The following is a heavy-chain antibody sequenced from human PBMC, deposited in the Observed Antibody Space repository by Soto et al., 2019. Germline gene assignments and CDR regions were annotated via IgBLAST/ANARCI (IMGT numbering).Heavy chain of an antibody. CDR1: GGSISSYY. CDR3: ARDSWDYGDYVFDY. V-gene: IGHV4-59*01. CDR2: IYYSGST. J-gene: IGHJ4*02. Sequence: QVQLQESGPGLVKPSETLSLTCTVSGGSISSYYWSWIRQPPGKGLEWIGYIYYSGSTNYNPSLKSRVTISVDTSKNQFSLKLSSVTAADTAVYYCARDSWDYGDYVFDYWGQGTLVTVS. D-gene: IGHD4-17*01.